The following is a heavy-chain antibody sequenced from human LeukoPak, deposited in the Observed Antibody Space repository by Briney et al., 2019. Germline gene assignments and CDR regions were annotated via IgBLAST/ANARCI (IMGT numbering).Heavy chain of an antibody. CDR3: ATQIFGVVNDAFDI. CDR2: IKQDGSEK. V-gene: IGHV3-7*01. J-gene: IGHJ3*02. CDR1: GFTFSSYW. D-gene: IGHD3-3*01. Sequence: PGGSLRPSCAASGFTFSSYWMSWVRQAPGKGLEWVANIKQDGSEKYYVDSVKGRFTISRDNAKNSLYLQMNSLRAEDTAVYYCATQIFGVVNDAFDIWGQGTMVTVSS.